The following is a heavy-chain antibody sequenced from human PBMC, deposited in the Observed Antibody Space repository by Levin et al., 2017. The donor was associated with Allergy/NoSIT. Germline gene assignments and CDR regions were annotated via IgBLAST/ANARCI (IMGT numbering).Heavy chain of an antibody. CDR1: GYTFTSYD. CDR3: VRLDHYYAGSRTVDY. D-gene: IGHD3-22*01. CDR2: INPNSGNT. V-gene: IGHV1-8*01. Sequence: ASVKVSCKASGYTFTSYDITWVRQAPGQGLEWMGWINPNSGNTGYAQKFHGRVTMTRNTSQSTVYMELTSLRSDDAAVYFCVRLDHYYAGSRTVDYWGQGTLVTVSS. J-gene: IGHJ4*02.